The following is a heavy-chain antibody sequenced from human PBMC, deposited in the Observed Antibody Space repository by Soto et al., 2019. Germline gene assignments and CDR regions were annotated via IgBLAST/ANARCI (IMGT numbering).Heavy chain of an antibody. CDR1: GSTFTSYV. J-gene: IGHJ5*02. D-gene: IGHD3-22*01. V-gene: IGHV1-18*04. Sequence: ASVQVSCQASGSTFTSYVISLLLQPPGQVLEWMGWISAYNGNTHYAQKCQGRVTMSRDTSTSTVYMELSSLRFEDTDVYYCARDRDYYDSSGYYHNWFDPWGQGTLVTVSS. CDR3: ARDRDYYDSSGYYHNWFDP. CDR2: ISAYNGNT.